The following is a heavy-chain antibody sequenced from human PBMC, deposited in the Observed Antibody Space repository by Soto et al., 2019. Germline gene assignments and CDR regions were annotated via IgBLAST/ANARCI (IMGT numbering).Heavy chain of an antibody. Sequence: GGSLRLSCSASGFTFSSYAMHWVRQAPGKGLEYVSAISSNGGSTYYADSVKGRFTISRDNSKNTLYLQMSSLRAEDTAVYYCVKVGVGCSGGSCYSGLYTMDVWGQGTTVTVSS. V-gene: IGHV3-64D*06. J-gene: IGHJ6*02. D-gene: IGHD2-15*01. CDR1: GFTFSSYA. CDR2: ISSNGGST. CDR3: VKVGVGCSGGSCYSGLYTMDV.